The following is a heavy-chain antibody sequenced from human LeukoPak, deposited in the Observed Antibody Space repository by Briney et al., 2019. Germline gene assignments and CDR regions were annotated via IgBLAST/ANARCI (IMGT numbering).Heavy chain of an antibody. CDR2: IYYSGST. Sequence: SETLSLTCTVSGGSISSSSYYWGWIRQPPGKGLEWIGSIYYSGSTYYNPSLKSRVTISVDTSKNQFSLKLSSVTAADTAVYYCARVSDGVLDYWGQGTLVTVSS. D-gene: IGHD1-1*01. V-gene: IGHV4-39*07. CDR1: GGSISSSSYY. J-gene: IGHJ4*02. CDR3: ARVSDGVLDY.